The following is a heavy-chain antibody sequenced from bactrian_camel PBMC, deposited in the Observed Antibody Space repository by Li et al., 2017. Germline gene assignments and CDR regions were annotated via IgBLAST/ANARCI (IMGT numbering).Heavy chain of an antibody. Sequence: HVQLVESGGGSARPGETLTLSCTISGFSLDDPVDIGWYRRVEENDCEMVARTSSDGNPYYDNFVKGRFTIFADTAKNTVFLQMNSLKPEDTAMYYRTADTRTLTCLNRPPNDFNYRGQGTQVTVS. CDR2: TSSDGNP. V-gene: IGHV3S53*01. CDR1: GFSLDDPVD. J-gene: IGHJ6*01. CDR3: TADTRTLTCLNRPPNDFNY. D-gene: IGHD1*01.